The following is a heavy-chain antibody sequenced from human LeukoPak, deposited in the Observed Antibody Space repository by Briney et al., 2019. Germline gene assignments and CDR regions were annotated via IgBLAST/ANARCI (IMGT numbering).Heavy chain of an antibody. D-gene: IGHD3-3*01. CDR1: GCSFTGYH. CDR3: AREFSSKLEWLAYVTGDDAFDV. V-gene: IGHV1-2*02. Sequence: GASVKVSCKAFGCSFTGYHLHWVRQAPRQGLEWMGWVNPKTDGTNYARKFQGRVTMTRDTSINTVNMELSRLTSDDTAVYYCAREFSSKLEWLAYVTGDDAFDVWGQGTMITVS. J-gene: IGHJ3*01. CDR2: VNPKTDGT.